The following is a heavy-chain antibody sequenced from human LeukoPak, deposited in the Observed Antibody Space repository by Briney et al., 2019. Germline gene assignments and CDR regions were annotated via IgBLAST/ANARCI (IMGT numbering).Heavy chain of an antibody. J-gene: IGHJ3*02. D-gene: IGHD3-3*01. CDR3: ARIYDEDAFDI. CDR2: IKEDGSEK. CDR1: GFTFSSYW. Sequence: GGSLRLSCAASGFTFSSYWMSWVRQAPGKGLEWVANIKEDGSEKYYVDSVKGRFTISRDNAKNSLYLQMNSLRAEDTAVYYCARIYDEDAFDIWGQGTMVTVSS. V-gene: IGHV3-7*01.